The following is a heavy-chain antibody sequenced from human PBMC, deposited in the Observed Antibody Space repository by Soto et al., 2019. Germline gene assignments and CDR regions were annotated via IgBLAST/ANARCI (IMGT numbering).Heavy chain of an antibody. CDR1: GFTFSSYA. Sequence: EVQLLESGGGLVQPGGSLRLSCAASGFTFSSYAMSWVRQAPGKGLEWVSAISGSGGSTYYADSVKGRFTISRDNSKNTLYLQMNSLRAEDTAVYYCAKSSWDYYGSGSYYTQRIDYWAREPWSPSPQ. D-gene: IGHD3-10*01. J-gene: IGHJ4*02. CDR2: ISGSGGST. V-gene: IGHV3-23*01. CDR3: AKSSWDYYGSGSYYTQRIDY.